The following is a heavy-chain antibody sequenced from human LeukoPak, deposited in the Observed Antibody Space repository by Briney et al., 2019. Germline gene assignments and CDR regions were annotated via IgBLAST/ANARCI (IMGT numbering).Heavy chain of an antibody. Sequence: GASVKVSCKASGYTFTGYYIHWVRQAPGQGLEWMGWINPNSGGTNYAQRFQGRVTMTRDTSISTAYMELSRLRSDDTAVHYCARDTARITIFGVAKYMDVWGKGTTVTVSS. J-gene: IGHJ6*03. CDR1: GYTFTGYY. CDR2: INPNSGGT. D-gene: IGHD3-3*01. V-gene: IGHV1-2*02. CDR3: ARDTARITIFGVAKYMDV.